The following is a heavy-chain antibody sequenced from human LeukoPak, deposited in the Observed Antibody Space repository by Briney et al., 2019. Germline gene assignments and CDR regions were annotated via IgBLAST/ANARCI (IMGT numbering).Heavy chain of an antibody. CDR2: IYYSGST. V-gene: IGHV4-59*01. Sequence: SETLSLTCTVSGGSISSYYWSWIRQPPGKGLEWIGYIYYSGSTNYNPSLKSRVTISVDTSKNQFSLKLSSVTAADTAVYYCARDFVCSGGSCYSGRLFRIFDYWGQGTLVTVSS. CDR1: GGSISSYY. D-gene: IGHD2-15*01. CDR3: ARDFVCSGGSCYSGRLFRIFDY. J-gene: IGHJ4*02.